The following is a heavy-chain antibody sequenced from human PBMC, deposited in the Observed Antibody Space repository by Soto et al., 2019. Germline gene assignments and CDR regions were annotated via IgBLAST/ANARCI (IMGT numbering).Heavy chain of an antibody. D-gene: IGHD6-6*01. V-gene: IGHV1-3*01. J-gene: IGHJ2*01. CDR3: ARGRGAAARPSQNWYFDL. CDR2: INAGNGNT. Sequence: ASVKVSCKASGYTFTSYAMHWVRQAPGQRLEWMGWINAGNGNTKYSQKFQGGVTITRDTSASTAYMELSSLRSEDTAVYYCARGRGAAARPSQNWYFDLWGRGTLVTVSS. CDR1: GYTFTSYA.